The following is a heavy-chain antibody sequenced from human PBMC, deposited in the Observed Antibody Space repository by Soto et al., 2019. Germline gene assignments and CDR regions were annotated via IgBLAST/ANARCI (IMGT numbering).Heavy chain of an antibody. J-gene: IGHJ6*02. V-gene: IGHV3-74*01. D-gene: IGHD3-3*01. CDR2: INSDGSST. CDR3: AVGTKRLYYDFWIRREDYYYYGMDV. Sequence: PGGSLRLSCAASGFTFSSYWMHWVRQAPGKGLVWVSRINSDGSSTSYADSVKGRFTISRDNAKNTLYLQMNSLRAEDTAVYYCAVGTKRLYYDFWIRREDYYYYGMDVWGQGTTVTVSS. CDR1: GFTFSSYW.